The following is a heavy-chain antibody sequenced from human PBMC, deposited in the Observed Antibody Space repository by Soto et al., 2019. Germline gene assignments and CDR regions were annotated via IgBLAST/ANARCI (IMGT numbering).Heavy chain of an antibody. D-gene: IGHD3-16*01. Sequence: EVQLVESGGGLVQSGGSLRLSCTVSGFTFSRYSINWVRQAPGKGLEWVSYIGGSGIATFYADFVKGRLTSSRDNGKNSLYLQMKSLRADDTAVYYCARVGGVASEMDVWGKGTTVTVSS. CDR2: IGGSGIAT. CDR1: GFTFSRYS. J-gene: IGHJ6*04. CDR3: ARVGGVASEMDV. V-gene: IGHV3-48*01.